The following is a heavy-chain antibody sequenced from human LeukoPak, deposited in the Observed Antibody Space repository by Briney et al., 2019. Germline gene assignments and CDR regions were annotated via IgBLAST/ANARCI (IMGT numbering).Heavy chain of an antibody. Sequence: SETLSLTCAVSGGSISSSNWWSWVRPPPGKGLEWIGEIYHSGSTNYNPSLKSRVTISVDKSKIQFSLKLSSVTAADTAVYYCARVQLIVVVPAAMHRWFDPWGQGTLVTASS. D-gene: IGHD2-2*01. J-gene: IGHJ5*02. CDR3: ARVQLIVVVPAAMHRWFDP. CDR2: IYHSGST. CDR1: GGSISSSNW. V-gene: IGHV4-4*02.